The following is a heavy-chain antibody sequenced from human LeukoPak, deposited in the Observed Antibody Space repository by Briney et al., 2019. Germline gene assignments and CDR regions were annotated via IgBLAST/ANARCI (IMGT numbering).Heavy chain of an antibody. V-gene: IGHV4-39*01. D-gene: IGHD3-16*01. CDR1: GGSISSSSYY. CDR3: ARLDSIHLITY. J-gene: IGHJ4*02. CDR2: IYYSGST. Sequence: SETLSLTCTVSGGSISSSSYYWGWLRQPPGKGLEWIGTIYYSGSTYYNPSLKSRVTISVDTSKNQFSLKLSSVTAADTAVYYCARLDSIHLITYWGQGTLVTVSS.